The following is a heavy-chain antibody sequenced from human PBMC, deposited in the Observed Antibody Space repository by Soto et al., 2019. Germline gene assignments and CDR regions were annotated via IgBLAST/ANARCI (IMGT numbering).Heavy chain of an antibody. Sequence: SVKVSGKASGCTLSSYAISWVRQAPGQGLEWMGGIIPIFGTASYAQKFQGRVTITADESTSTAYMELSSLRSEDTAVYYCARDRPTPTIFGVVITHDAFDIWGQGTMVTVSS. V-gene: IGHV1-69*13. CDR2: IIPIFGTA. J-gene: IGHJ3*02. CDR1: GCTLSSYA. D-gene: IGHD3-3*01. CDR3: ARDRPTPTIFGVVITHDAFDI.